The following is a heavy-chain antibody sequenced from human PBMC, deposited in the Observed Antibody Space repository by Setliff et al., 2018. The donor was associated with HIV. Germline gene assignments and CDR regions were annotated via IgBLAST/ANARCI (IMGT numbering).Heavy chain of an antibody. CDR1: GGSISRSRNY. J-gene: IGHJ4*02. CDR3: ARLAIPAATTDY. D-gene: IGHD2-2*01. CDR2: IFYSGST. Sequence: SETLSLTCTVSGGSISRSRNYWGWIRQPPGKGLEWIGSIFYSGSTYYNPSLKSRPTISVDTSKNQFSLKLNSVTAADTAVYYSARLAIPAATTDYWGQGTLVTVSS. V-gene: IGHV4-39*01.